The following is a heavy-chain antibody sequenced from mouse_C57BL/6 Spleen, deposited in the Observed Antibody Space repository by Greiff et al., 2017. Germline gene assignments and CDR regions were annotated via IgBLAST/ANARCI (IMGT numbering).Heavy chain of an antibody. V-gene: IGHV1-69*01. CDR1: GYTFTSYW. CDR3: ARTDSSGYDYFDY. J-gene: IGHJ2*01. Sequence: QVHVKQPGAELVMPGASVKLSCKASGYTFTSYWMHWVKQRPGQGLEWIGEIDPSDSYTNYNQKFKGKSTLTVDKSSSTAYMQLSSLTSEDSAVYYCARTDSSGYDYFDYWGQGTTLTVSS. CDR2: IDPSDSYT. D-gene: IGHD3-2*02.